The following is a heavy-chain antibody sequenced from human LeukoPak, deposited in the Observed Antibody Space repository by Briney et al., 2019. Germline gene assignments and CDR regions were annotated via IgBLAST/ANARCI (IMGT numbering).Heavy chain of an antibody. CDR3: ARVPLGGRQWLVTKNYYYGMDV. CDR2: IIPIFGTA. J-gene: IGHJ6*02. Sequence: GASVKVSCKASGGTFSSYAISWVRQAPGQGREWMGGIIPIFGTANYAQKFQGRVTITADESTSTAYMELSSLRSEDTAVYYCARVPLGGRQWLVTKNYYYGMDVWGQGTTVTVSS. CDR1: GGTFSSYA. D-gene: IGHD6-19*01. V-gene: IGHV1-69*01.